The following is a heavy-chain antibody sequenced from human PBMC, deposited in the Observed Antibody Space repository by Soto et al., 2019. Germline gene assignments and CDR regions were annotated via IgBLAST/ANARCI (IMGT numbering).Heavy chain of an antibody. Sequence: QVQLVQSGAEVKKPGASVKVSCKASGYTFTSYDINWVRQATGQGLEWMGWMNPNSGNTGYAQKFQGRVTMTRNTSISTAYMELSSMRSEDTAVYYCARGPYDYIWGSYRYNWFDPWGQGTLVTVSS. V-gene: IGHV1-8*01. D-gene: IGHD3-16*02. CDR1: GYTFTSYD. CDR2: MNPNSGNT. CDR3: ARGPYDYIWGSYRYNWFDP. J-gene: IGHJ5*02.